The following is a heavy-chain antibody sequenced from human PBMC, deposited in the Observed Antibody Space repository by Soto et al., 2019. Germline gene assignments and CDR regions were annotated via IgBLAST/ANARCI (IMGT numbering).Heavy chain of an antibody. CDR2: VTANGGST. J-gene: IGHJ4*02. CDR3: AKVADYGPPNFDY. CDR1: GFTFSVYA. Sequence: LRLSCAATGFTFSVYAMTWVCQAPGKGLEWVSAVTANGGSTYSADSVKGRFTISRDNSKNTLYLQMNSLRAEDTAVYYCAKVADYGPPNFDYWGQGTLVPVYS. D-gene: IGHD4-17*01. V-gene: IGHV3-23*01.